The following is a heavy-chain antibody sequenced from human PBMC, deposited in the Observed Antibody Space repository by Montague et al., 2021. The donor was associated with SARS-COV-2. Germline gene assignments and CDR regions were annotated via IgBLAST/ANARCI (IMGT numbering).Heavy chain of an antibody. D-gene: IGHD3-9*01. CDR1: GGSISTGSYY. Sequence: TLSLTCTVSGGSISTGSYYWSWIRQPAGKGLEWIGRIYTSGSTNYNPSLKSRVTISVDTSENQFSLKLSSVTAADTAVYYCARGPHYDILTSYYKGGMDVWGQGTTVTVSS. CDR2: IYTSGST. J-gene: IGHJ6*02. CDR3: ARGPHYDILTSYYKGGMDV. V-gene: IGHV4-61*02.